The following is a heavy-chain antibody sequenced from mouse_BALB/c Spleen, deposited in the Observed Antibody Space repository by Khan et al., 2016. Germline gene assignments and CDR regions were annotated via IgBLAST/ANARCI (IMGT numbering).Heavy chain of an antibody. J-gene: IGHJ3*01. CDR3: VRPNWVEGFAY. Sequence: EVQLVESGGGLVQPKGSLKLSCAASGFTFNTYAMNWVRQAPGKGLEWVARIRSKSNNYATYYADSVKDRFTISRDDSQSMLYLQMNNLKTEDTAMYYCVRPNWVEGFAYWGQGTLVTVSA. V-gene: IGHV10-1*02. D-gene: IGHD4-1*01. CDR2: IRSKSNNYAT. CDR1: GFTFNTYA.